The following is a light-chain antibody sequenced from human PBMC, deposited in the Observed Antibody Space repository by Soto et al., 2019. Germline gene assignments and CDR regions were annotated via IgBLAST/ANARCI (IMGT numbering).Light chain of an antibody. J-gene: IGLJ1*01. CDR2: EVT. Sequence: QSALTQPPSASGSPGQSVTISCTGTSSDVGGYNYVSLYQQHPGKAPKLVIYEVTKRPSGVPDRFSGSKSGNTAPLTVSGLQAEHEVDYYSSSFTSASTIFGTATKVTVL. CDR3: SSFTSASTI. V-gene: IGLV2-8*01. CDR1: SSDVGGYNY.